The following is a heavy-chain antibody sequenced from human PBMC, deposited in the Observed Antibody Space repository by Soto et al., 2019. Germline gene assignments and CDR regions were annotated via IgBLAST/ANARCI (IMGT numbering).Heavy chain of an antibody. Sequence: SVKVSCKASGFTFTSSAMQWVRQARGQRLEWIGWIVVGSGNTNYAQKFQERVTITRDMSTSTAYMELSSLRSEDTAEYYCAASPDYGDVPFDYWGQGTLVTVSS. D-gene: IGHD4-17*01. CDR3: AASPDYGDVPFDY. J-gene: IGHJ4*02. CDR1: GFTFTSSA. V-gene: IGHV1-58*02. CDR2: IVVGSGNT.